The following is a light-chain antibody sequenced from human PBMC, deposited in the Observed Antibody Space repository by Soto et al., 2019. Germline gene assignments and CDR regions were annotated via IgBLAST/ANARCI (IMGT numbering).Light chain of an antibody. CDR2: KAS. CDR3: QHYNSYSEA. Sequence: IHLTQSPSSLSASVGDRVTITCRASQNVENYLAWYQQKPGKAPKLLIYKASTLKSGVPSRFSGSGSGTEFTLTISSLQPDDFATYYCQHYNSYSEAFGQGTKVDIK. CDR1: QNVENY. V-gene: IGKV1-5*03. J-gene: IGKJ1*01.